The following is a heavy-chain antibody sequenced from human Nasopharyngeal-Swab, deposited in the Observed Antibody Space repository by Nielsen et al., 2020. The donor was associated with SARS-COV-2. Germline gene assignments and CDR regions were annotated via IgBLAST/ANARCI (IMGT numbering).Heavy chain of an antibody. D-gene: IGHD3-3*01. J-gene: IGHJ6*02. CDR3: ARDGLDYDFWSAYFMDV. CDR1: GFTFSSYS. Sequence: GGSLRLSCAASGFTFSSYSMNWVRQAPGKGLEWVSYISSSSSYIYYADSVKGRFTISRDNAKNSLYLQMNSLRAEDTAVYYCARDGLDYDFWSAYFMDVWGQGTTVTVSS. CDR2: ISSSSSYI. V-gene: IGHV3-21*05.